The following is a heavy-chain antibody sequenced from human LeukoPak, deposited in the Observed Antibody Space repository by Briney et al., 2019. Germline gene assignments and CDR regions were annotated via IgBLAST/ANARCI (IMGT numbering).Heavy chain of an antibody. CDR3: AKDRSAYFSRAFDM. Sequence: PGGSLRLSCAASGFTFSSSDMSWVRQAPGKGLEWVSAISGSGGSTYYADSVKGRLTISRDNSKNTLSVQMNRLRAEDTAVYYCAKDRSAYFSRAFDMWGQRAIVTVSS. CDR2: ISGSGGST. J-gene: IGHJ3*02. CDR1: GFTFSSSD. V-gene: IGHV3-23*01. D-gene: IGHD3-3*01.